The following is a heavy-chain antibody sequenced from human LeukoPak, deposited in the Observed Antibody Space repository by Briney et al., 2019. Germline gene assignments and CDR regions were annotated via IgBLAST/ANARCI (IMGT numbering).Heavy chain of an antibody. CDR1: GGSMNSHY. J-gene: IGHJ4*02. Sequence: KPSETLSLTCTVSGGSMNSHYWSWIRQPPGKGLEWIGYMLGTVTTKDNPSLKSRFTLSADTSKNQFSLRLTSVTAADTAVYYCATIKRGNIYGYFDFWGQGILVTVSS. CDR3: ATIKRGNIYGYFDF. D-gene: IGHD5-18*01. V-gene: IGHV4-4*09. CDR2: MLGTVTT.